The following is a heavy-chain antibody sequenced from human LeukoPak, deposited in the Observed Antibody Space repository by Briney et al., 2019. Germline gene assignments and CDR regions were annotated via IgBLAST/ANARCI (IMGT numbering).Heavy chain of an antibody. Sequence: KSGGSLRLSCAASGFTFSYAWTSWVRQAPGKGLEWVGRIKDKADDGTTDYAAPVKGRFTISRDDSKNTLYLQMDSLKTEDTAVYYCFRHLVVSGAGADYWGQGTLVTVSS. D-gene: IGHD2-15*01. V-gene: IGHV3-15*01. CDR2: IKDKADDGTT. J-gene: IGHJ4*02. CDR1: GFTFSYAW. CDR3: FRHLVVSGAGADY.